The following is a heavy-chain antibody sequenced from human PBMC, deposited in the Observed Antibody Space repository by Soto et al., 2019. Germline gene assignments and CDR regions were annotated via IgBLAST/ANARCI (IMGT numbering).Heavy chain of an antibody. CDR3: AREGIVVPAAISFEGAFDI. CDR2: INPNSGGT. D-gene: IGHD2-2*02. Sequence: ASVKVSCKASGYTFTGYYMHWVRQAPGQGLEWMGWINPNSGGTNYAQKFRGWVTMTRDTSISTAYMELSRLRSDDTAVYYCAREGIVVPAAISFEGAFDIWGQGTMVTVSS. J-gene: IGHJ3*02. V-gene: IGHV1-2*04. CDR1: GYTFTGYY.